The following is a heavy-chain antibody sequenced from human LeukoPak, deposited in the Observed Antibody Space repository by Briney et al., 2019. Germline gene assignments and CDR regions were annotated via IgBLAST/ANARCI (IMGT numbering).Heavy chain of an antibody. V-gene: IGHV5-51*01. CDR2: IFSGDSDT. Sequence: GESLQISCWGSAYSFSNYWIGWVRQMPGKGLEWLGIIFSGDSDTRYSPSFRGRVTISADKSISTASLQWSSLKASDTAMYYCARISLGMRIARNFYYWGQGTLVTVSS. J-gene: IGHJ4*02. CDR1: AYSFSNYW. D-gene: IGHD6-13*01. CDR3: ARISLGMRIARNFYY.